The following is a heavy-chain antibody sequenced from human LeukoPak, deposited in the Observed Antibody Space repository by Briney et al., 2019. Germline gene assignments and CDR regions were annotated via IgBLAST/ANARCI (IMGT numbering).Heavy chain of an antibody. CDR1: RFAFSNYA. CDR2: ISCFSS. J-gene: IGHJ4*02. V-gene: IGHV3-23*01. D-gene: IGHD6-25*01. Sequence: GGSLTLSCTTSRFAFSNYAMNWLRQSPGKGPEWLSGISCFSSYCADAVKGRFIICRDHSQNVFYLQLARLRAEGTAVYSCGKDVCRCQRCLLFFESWGRGPVVTVS. CDR3: GKDVCRCQRCLLFFES.